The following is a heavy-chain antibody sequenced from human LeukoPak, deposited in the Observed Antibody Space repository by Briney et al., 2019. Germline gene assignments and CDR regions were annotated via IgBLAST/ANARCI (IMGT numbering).Heavy chain of an antibody. D-gene: IGHD3-3*01. Sequence: SETLSLTCTVSGGSISSSSYYWGWIRQPPGKGLEWIGYIYYSGSTYYNPSLKSRVTISVDTSKNQFSLKLSSVTAADTAVYYCAREAFYDFWSGYLGYYYYGMDVWGQGTTVTVSS. CDR3: AREAFYDFWSGYLGYYYYGMDV. CDR1: GGSISSSSYY. CDR2: IYYSGST. J-gene: IGHJ6*02. V-gene: IGHV4-30-4*08.